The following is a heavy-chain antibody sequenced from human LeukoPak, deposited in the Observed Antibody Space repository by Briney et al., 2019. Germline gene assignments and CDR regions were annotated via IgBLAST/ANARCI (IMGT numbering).Heavy chain of an antibody. J-gene: IGHJ5*02. Sequence: GASVKVSCKASGYTFTSYAMHWVRQAPGQRKEWMGWINAGNGNTKNSQKFQGRVTITRDTYKSTAYMELSSLRSEDTAVYYCARGRAAAGNSWFDPWGQGTLVTISS. D-gene: IGHD6-13*01. CDR1: GYTFTSYA. V-gene: IGHV1-3*01. CDR2: INAGNGNT. CDR3: ARGRAAAGNSWFDP.